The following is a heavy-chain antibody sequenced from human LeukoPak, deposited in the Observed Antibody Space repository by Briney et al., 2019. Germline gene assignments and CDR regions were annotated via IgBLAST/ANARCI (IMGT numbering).Heavy chain of an antibody. CDR1: VGSISSSSYY. V-gene: IGHV4-39*01. CDR3: ARPGVYSGTTID. Sequence: SSETLSLTCTVSVGSISSSSYYWGWIRQPPGKGLEWIGSIYYSGSTYYNPSLKSRVTISVDTSKNQFSLKLSSVTAADTAVYYCARPGVYSGTTIDWGQGTLVTVSS. D-gene: IGHD1-26*01. J-gene: IGHJ4*02. CDR2: IYYSGST.